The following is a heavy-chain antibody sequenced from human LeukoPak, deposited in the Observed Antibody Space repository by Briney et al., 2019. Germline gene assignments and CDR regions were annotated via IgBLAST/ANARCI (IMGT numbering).Heavy chain of an antibody. CDR3: ARGGAAAAPNWFDP. CDR2: ISSSSSYI. Sequence: GGSLRLSCAASGFTVSSYSMNWVSQAPGKGLEWVSSISSSSSYIYYADSVKGRFTISRDNAKNSLYLQMNSLRAEDTAVYYCARGGAAAAPNWFDPWGQGTLVTVSS. V-gene: IGHV3-21*01. D-gene: IGHD6-13*01. CDR1: GFTVSSYS. J-gene: IGHJ5*02.